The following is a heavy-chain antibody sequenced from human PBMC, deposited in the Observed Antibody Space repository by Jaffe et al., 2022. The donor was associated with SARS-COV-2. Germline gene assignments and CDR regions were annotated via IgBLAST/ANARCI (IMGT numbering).Heavy chain of an antibody. D-gene: IGHD3-22*01. Sequence: QLQLQESGPGLVKPSETLSLTCTVSGGSISSSSYYWGWIRQPPGKGLEWIGSIYYSGSTYYNPSLKSRVTISVDTSKNQFSLKLSSVTAADTAVYYCARRGPHYYDSSIPGVMDVWGQGTTVTVSS. CDR3: ARRGPHYYDSSIPGVMDV. J-gene: IGHJ6*02. CDR2: IYYSGST. CDR1: GGSISSSSYY. V-gene: IGHV4-39*01.